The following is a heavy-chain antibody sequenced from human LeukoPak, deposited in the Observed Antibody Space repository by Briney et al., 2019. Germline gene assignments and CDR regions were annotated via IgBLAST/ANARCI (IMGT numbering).Heavy chain of an antibody. CDR1: GYTFTCSS. CDR3: ASHRVRGSSSKGLDAFDI. CDR2: INPNSGGT. Sequence: ASVKVSCKASGYTFTCSSMHWVRQAPGQGLEWMGRINPNSGGTNYAQKFQGRVTMTRDTSISTAYMELSSLRSDDTAVYYCASHRVRGSSSKGLDAFDIWGQGTMVTVSS. D-gene: IGHD6-13*01. J-gene: IGHJ3*02. V-gene: IGHV1-2*06.